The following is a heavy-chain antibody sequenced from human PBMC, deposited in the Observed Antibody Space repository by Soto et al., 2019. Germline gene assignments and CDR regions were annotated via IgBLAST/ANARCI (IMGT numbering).Heavy chain of an antibody. J-gene: IGHJ6*02. CDR1: GYTFTSDD. V-gene: IGHV1-8*01. Sequence: ASVKVSCKASGYTFTSDDINWVRQATGQGLEWMGWMNPNSGNTGYAQKFQGRVTMTRDTSISTAYMELSRLRSDDTAVYYCARDSSSLGMKVWGQGSTVTVSS. D-gene: IGHD6-6*01. CDR3: ARDSSSLGMKV. CDR2: MNPNSGNT.